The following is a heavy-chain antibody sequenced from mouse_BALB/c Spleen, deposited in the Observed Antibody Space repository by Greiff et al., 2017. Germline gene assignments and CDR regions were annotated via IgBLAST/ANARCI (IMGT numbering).Heavy chain of an antibody. CDR1: GYTFTDYN. D-gene: IGHD1-1*01. J-gene: IGHJ3*01. CDR3: ARSDYGSSYGWFAY. CDR2: IYPYNGGT. V-gene: IGHV1S29*02. Sequence: VQLQQSGPELVKPGASVKISCKASGYTFTDYNMHWVKQSHGKSLEWIGYIYPYNGGTGYNQKFKSKATLTVDNSSSTAYMELRSLTSEDSAVYYCARSDYGSSYGWFAYWGQGTLVTVSA.